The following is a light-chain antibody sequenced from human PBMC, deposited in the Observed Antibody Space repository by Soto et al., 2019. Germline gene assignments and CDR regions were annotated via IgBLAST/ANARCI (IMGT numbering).Light chain of an antibody. Sequence: EIVLTQSPATLSLSPGERATLSCRASQSINRYLAWYKQRPGQAPRLLIYDASNRAAGIPARFSGSGSGTDFTLTISSLEPEDFTVYYCQQRSNWPPLTFGGGTKVEIK. CDR2: DAS. CDR3: QQRSNWPPLT. J-gene: IGKJ4*01. CDR1: QSINRY. V-gene: IGKV3-11*01.